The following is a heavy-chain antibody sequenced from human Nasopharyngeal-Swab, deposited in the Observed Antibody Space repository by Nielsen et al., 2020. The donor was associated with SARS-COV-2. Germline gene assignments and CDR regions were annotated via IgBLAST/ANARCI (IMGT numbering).Heavy chain of an antibody. D-gene: IGHD3-3*01. CDR2: ISAYNGNT. V-gene: IGHV1-18*01. J-gene: IGHJ6*02. Sequence: WVRQAPGQGLEWMGWISAYNGNTNYAQKLQGRVTMTTDTSTSTAYMELRSLRSDDTAVYYCARFSTIFDAPSLNPDLYGMDVWGQGTTVTVSS. CDR3: ARFSTIFDAPSLNPDLYGMDV.